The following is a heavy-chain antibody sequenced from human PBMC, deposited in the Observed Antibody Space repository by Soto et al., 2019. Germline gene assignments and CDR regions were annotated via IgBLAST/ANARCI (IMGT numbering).Heavy chain of an antibody. V-gene: IGHV4-31*03. D-gene: IGHD1-1*01. CDR2: IYFSGVT. CDR3: ARDPWRTPPEAAFDV. CDR1: GGSISSAGYY. Sequence: SETLSLTCTVSGGSISSAGYYWSWIRQHPGKGLEWIGYIYFSGVTYYNPSLESRVTISVDTSKNQFSLRLSSVTAADAAVYYCARDPWRTPPEAAFDVWGQGTKVTVSS. J-gene: IGHJ3*01.